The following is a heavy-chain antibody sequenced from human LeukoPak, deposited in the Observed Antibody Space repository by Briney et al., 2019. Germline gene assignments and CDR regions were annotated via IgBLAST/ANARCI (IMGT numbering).Heavy chain of an antibody. D-gene: IGHD6-6*01. J-gene: IGHJ4*02. CDR1: GYTFTSYD. Sequence: ASVKVSCKASGYTFTSYDINWVRQATGQGLEWMGWMNPNSGNTGYAQKFQGSVTITRNTSISTAYMELSSLRSEDTAVYYCARGGSSSSHLDYWGQGTQVTVSS. CDR2: MNPNSGNT. CDR3: ARGGSSSSHLDY. V-gene: IGHV1-8*03.